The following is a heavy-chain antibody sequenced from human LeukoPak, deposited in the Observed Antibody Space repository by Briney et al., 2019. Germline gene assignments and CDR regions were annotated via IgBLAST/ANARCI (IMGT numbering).Heavy chain of an antibody. CDR3: ARERYCSGGSCRHLDY. CDR1: GGSFSGYY. CDR2: INHSGST. Sequence: SETLSLTCAVYGGSFSGYYWSWIRQPPGKGLEWIGEINHSGSTNYNPSLKSRVTISVDTSKNQFSLKLSSVTAADTAVYYCARERYCSGGSCRHLDYWGQGTLVTVSS. V-gene: IGHV4-34*01. J-gene: IGHJ4*02. D-gene: IGHD2-15*01.